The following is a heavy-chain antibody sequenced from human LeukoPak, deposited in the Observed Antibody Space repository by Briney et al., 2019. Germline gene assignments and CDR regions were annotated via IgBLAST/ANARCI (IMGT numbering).Heavy chain of an antibody. Sequence: GGSLRLSCAASGFTFSNAWMSWVRQAPGKGLEWVSYISSSSSYTNYADSVKGRFTISRDNAKNSLYLQMNSLRAEDTAVYYCARDSTYGDYVYYYYGMDVWGKGTTVTVSS. J-gene: IGHJ6*04. CDR3: ARDSTYGDYVYYYYGMDV. CDR1: GFTFSNAW. V-gene: IGHV3-11*06. CDR2: ISSSSSYT. D-gene: IGHD4-17*01.